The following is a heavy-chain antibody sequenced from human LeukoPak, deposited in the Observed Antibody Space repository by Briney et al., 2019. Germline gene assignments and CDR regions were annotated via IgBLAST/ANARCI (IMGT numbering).Heavy chain of an antibody. D-gene: IGHD6-19*01. J-gene: IGHJ4*02. Sequence: PGGSLRLSCAASGFTFSSYAMSWVRQAPGKGLEWVSSISNIGTYIYYPDSLKGRFTISRDNAKNSVYLQMNSLRAEDTAMYYCARLNSGSTSYYFDYWGQGTLVTVSS. CDR3: ARLNSGSTSYYFDY. CDR2: ISNIGTYI. CDR1: GFTFSSYA. V-gene: IGHV3-21*01.